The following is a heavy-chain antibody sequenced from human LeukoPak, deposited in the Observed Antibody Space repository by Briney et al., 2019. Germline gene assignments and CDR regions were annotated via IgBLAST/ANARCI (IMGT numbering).Heavy chain of an antibody. D-gene: IGHD6-13*01. Sequence: GGSLRLSCAASGFTFSNLWMSWVRQAPGKGLKWVANIKQDGSEKYCVDSVKGRFTISRDNAQNSLYLQMNSLRAEDTAIYYCATSTAAAGTDWGQGTLVTVSS. V-gene: IGHV3-7*03. J-gene: IGHJ4*02. CDR3: ATSTAAAGTD. CDR1: GFTFSNLW. CDR2: IKQDGSEK.